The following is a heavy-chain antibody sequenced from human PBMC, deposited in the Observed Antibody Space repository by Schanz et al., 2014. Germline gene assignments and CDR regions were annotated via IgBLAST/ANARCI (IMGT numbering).Heavy chain of an antibody. D-gene: IGHD6-19*01. J-gene: IGHJ4*02. CDR1: GFTFSSDS. CDR3: VKTDAGWRFDY. Sequence: EVQLVESGGGLVKPGGSLRLSCAASGFTFSSDSMNWVRQAPGKGLEWVSSISSGRTYIYYADSVKGRFTISRDNSRNTVYLQMNNVGVDDTATYYCVKTDAGWRFDYWGQGTLVIVSS. CDR2: ISSGRTYI. V-gene: IGHV3-21*04.